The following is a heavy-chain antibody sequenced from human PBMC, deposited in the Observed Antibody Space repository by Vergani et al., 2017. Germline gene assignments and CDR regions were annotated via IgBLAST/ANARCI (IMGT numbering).Heavy chain of an antibody. V-gene: IGHV1-69*06. J-gene: IGHJ5*02. CDR1: GGTFSSYA. D-gene: IGHD1-26*01. CDR3: ARDSGSYSKWVGWFDP. Sequence: QVQLVQSGAEVKKPGSSVKVSCKASGGTFSSYAISWVRQAPGQGLEWMGGIIPIFGTANYAQKFQGRVTITADKSTSTAYMGLSSLRSEDTAGYYCARDSGSYSKWVGWFDPWGQGTLVTVSS. CDR2: IIPIFGTA.